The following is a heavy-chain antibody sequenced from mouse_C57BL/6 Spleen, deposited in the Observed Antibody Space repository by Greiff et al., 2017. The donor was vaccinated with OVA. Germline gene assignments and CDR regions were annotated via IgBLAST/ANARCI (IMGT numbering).Heavy chain of an antibody. D-gene: IGHD2-4*01. J-gene: IGHJ3*01. V-gene: IGHV1-80*01. CDR3: ASEYDYSWFAY. Sequence: VKLMESGAELVKPGASVKISCKASGYAFSSYWMNWVKQRPGKGLEWIGQIYPGDGDTNYNGKFKGKATLTADKSSSTAYMQRSSLTSEDSAVYFCASEYDYSWFAYWGQGTLVTVSA. CDR2: IYPGDGDT. CDR1: GYAFSSYW.